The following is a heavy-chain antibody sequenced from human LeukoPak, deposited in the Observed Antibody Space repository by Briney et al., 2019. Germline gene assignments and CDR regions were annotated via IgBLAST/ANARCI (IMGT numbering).Heavy chain of an antibody. J-gene: IGHJ4*02. CDR3: ARLDYGDYNYYFDY. CDR2: IKQDGSEK. CDR1: GFTFSSYW. D-gene: IGHD4-17*01. Sequence: GGSLRLSCAASGFTFSSYWMSWVRQAPGKGLEWVANIKQDGSEKYYVDSVKGRFAISRDNAKNSLYLQMNSLRAEDTAVYYCARLDYGDYNYYFDYWGQGTLVTVSS. V-gene: IGHV3-7*04.